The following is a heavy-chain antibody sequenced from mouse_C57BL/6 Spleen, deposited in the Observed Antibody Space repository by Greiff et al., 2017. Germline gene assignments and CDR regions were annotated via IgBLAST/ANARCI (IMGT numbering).Heavy chain of an antibody. J-gene: IGHJ4*01. V-gene: IGHV1-52*01. D-gene: IGHD1-1*01. Sequence: QVQLQQPGAELVRPGSSVKLSCKASGYTFTSYWMHWVKQRPIQGLEWIGNIDPSDSETHYNQKFKDKATLTVDKSSSTAYMQLSSLTSEYSAVYYCARGYYGSSFYAMDYWGQGTSVTVSS. CDR3: ARGYYGSSFYAMDY. CDR2: IDPSDSET. CDR1: GYTFTSYW.